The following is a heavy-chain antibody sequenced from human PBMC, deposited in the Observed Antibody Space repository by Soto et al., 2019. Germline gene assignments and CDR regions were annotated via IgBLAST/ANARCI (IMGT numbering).Heavy chain of an antibody. CDR3: SRWGIAAGDY. CDR1: GFTFSSYG. Sequence: QVQLVESGGGVVQPGRSLRLSCAASGFTFSSYGMHWVRKAAGKGLEWVAVIWYDGSNKYYADSVKGRFTISRDNSKNTLYLQMNSLRAEDTVVFYCSRWGIAAGDYWGQGLLVTVS. CDR2: IWYDGSNK. D-gene: IGHD6-13*01. J-gene: IGHJ4*02. V-gene: IGHV3-33*01.